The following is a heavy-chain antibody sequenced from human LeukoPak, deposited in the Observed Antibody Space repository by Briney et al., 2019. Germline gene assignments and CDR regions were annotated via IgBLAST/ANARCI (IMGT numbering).Heavy chain of an antibody. CDR3: ARQTGYLAY. Sequence: SETLSLTCTVSGGSISDYYWSWIRQPPGKGREWIGHIYYSGSNNYNPSLKSRVNISVDTSKNQFSLKLSSVTAADTAVYFCARQTGYLAYWGQGTLVTVSS. V-gene: IGHV4-59*08. CDR1: GGSISDYY. CDR2: IYYSGSN. D-gene: IGHD3-9*01. J-gene: IGHJ4*02.